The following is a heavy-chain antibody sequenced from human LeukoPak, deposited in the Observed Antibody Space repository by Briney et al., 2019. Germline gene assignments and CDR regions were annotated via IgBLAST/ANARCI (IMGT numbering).Heavy chain of an antibody. CDR3: ARRDLVPVALKYYFDY. D-gene: IGHD2-2*01. CDR1: GGSFSGYY. CDR2: INHSGST. V-gene: IGHV4-34*01. Sequence: SETLSLTCAVYGGSFSGYYWSRIRQPPGKGLEWIGEINHSGSTNYNPSLKSRVTISVDTSKNQFSLKLSSVTAADTAVYYCARRDLVPVALKYYFDYWGQGTLVTVSS. J-gene: IGHJ4*02.